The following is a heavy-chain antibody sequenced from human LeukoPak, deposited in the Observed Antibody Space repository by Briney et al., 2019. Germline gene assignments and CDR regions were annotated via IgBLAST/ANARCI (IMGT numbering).Heavy chain of an antibody. D-gene: IGHD6-13*01. CDR1: GFTFSSYA. Sequence: GGSLRLSCAASGFTFSSYAMHWVRQAPGKGLEWVAVISYDGSNKYYADSVKGRFTISRDNSKNTLYLQMNSLRAEDTAVYYCARDHNSRLFDYWGQGTLVTVSS. CDR3: ARDHNSRLFDY. CDR2: ISYDGSNK. J-gene: IGHJ4*02. V-gene: IGHV3-30*04.